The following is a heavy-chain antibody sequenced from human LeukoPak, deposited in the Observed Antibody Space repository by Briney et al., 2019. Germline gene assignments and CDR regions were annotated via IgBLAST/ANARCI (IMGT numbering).Heavy chain of an antibody. J-gene: IGHJ4*02. D-gene: IGHD2-15*01. Sequence: GGSLRLSCAASGFIFSTHGMHWVRQAPGKGLEWVSLISYDGSTKYYADSVEGRFTISRDNAKNSLYLQMNSLRAEDTAVYYCARLYCSGGSCYSDWGQGTLVTVSS. CDR3: ARLYCSGGSCYSD. V-gene: IGHV3-30*03. CDR1: GFIFSTHG. CDR2: ISYDGSTK.